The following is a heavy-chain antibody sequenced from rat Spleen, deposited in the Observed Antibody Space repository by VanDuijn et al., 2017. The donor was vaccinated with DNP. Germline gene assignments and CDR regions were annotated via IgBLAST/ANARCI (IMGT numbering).Heavy chain of an antibody. Sequence: EVQLVESGGGLVQPGRALKLSCAASGFSFSDYGMPWVRQAPTKGLEWVASITSGVGTDYYRDSVKGRFTISRDNAKSTLYLQMDSLRSEETATFYCTTGARVQYYWGLGVMVTVSS. J-gene: IGHJ2*01. CDR1: GFSFSDYG. CDR3: TTGARVQYY. D-gene: IGHD1-11*01. CDR2: ITSGVGTD. V-gene: IGHV5-27*01.